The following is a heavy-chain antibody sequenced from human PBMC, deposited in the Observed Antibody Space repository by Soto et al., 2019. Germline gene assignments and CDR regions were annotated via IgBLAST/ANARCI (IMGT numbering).Heavy chain of an antibody. J-gene: IGHJ4*02. D-gene: IGHD6-19*01. CDR2: IIPILGIA. CDR1: GGTFSSYT. Sequence: QVQLVQSGAEVKKPGSSVKVSCKASGGTFSSYTISWVRQAPGQGLEWMGRIIPILGIANYAQKFQGRVTITADKSTSTAYMELSSLRSEDTAVYYCARSKQWLEAQDFDYWGQGTLVTVSS. CDR3: ARSKQWLEAQDFDY. V-gene: IGHV1-69*02.